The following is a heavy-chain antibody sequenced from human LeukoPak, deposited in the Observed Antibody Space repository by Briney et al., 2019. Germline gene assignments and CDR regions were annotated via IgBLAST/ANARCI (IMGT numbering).Heavy chain of an antibody. D-gene: IGHD3-10*01. V-gene: IGHV5-51*01. Sequence: GESLKISCKGFGYSFTSYWIGWVRQMPGKGLEWMGIIYPGDSDTRYSPSFQGQVTISADKSISTACLQWSSLKASDTAMYYCARASNRGTMVRGLWIPDAFDIWGQGTMVTVSS. CDR2: IYPGDSDT. CDR3: ARASNRGTMVRGLWIPDAFDI. CDR1: GYSFTSYW. J-gene: IGHJ3*02.